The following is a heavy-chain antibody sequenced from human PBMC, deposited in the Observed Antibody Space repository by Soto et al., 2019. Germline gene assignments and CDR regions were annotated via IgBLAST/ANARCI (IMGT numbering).Heavy chain of an antibody. Sequence: ASVKVSCKASGYTFTSYAMHWVRQAPGQRLEWMGWINAGNGNTKYSQKFQGRVTITRDTSASTAYMELSSLRSEDTAVYYFARDGAAAGPHYYYYYMDVWGKGTTVTVSS. V-gene: IGHV1-3*01. J-gene: IGHJ6*03. CDR1: GYTFTSYA. CDR2: INAGNGNT. CDR3: ARDGAAAGPHYYYYYMDV. D-gene: IGHD6-13*01.